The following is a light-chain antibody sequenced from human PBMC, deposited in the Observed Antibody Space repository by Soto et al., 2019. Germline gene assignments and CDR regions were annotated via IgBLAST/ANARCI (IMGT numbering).Light chain of an antibody. V-gene: IGLV2-23*01. CDR2: EGN. CDR1: SSHIGSSNL. J-gene: IGLJ1*01. Sequence: QPALTQPASVSGSPGQSITISCTASSSHIGSSNLVSWYQHHSGKAPKLIIYEGNKRPSGVSNRFSGSKSGKTASLTISGLQAEDEGTYNCCSYAGSSPLYVFGTGTKVTVL. CDR3: CSYAGSSPLYV.